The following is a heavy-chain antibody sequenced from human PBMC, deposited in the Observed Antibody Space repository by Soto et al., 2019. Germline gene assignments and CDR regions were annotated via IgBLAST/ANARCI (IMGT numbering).Heavy chain of an antibody. CDR1: GGTFSKNT. Sequence: GASVKVSCKASGGTFSKNTISWVRQAPGQGLEWMGGIMPVFGRPNYAQKFQGRVTNTADEYTRTAYMELSRLKSDDTAVYYCARQFDYDTSGYYYAYWGQGTQVTVSS. J-gene: IGHJ4*02. CDR3: ARQFDYDTSGYYYAY. CDR2: IMPVFGRP. V-gene: IGHV1-69*13. D-gene: IGHD3-22*01.